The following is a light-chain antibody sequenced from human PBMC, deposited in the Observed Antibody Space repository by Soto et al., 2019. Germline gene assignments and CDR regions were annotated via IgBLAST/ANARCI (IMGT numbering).Light chain of an antibody. CDR1: QSVRSNY. Sequence: EIVLTQSPGTLSLSPGERATLSCRTSQSVRSNYLAWYHQKPGQAPRLLIYGAPNRATGIPDRFGGSGSGTEFTLTISRLEPEDFAVYYFQQYGSSPYTFGQRTNLEIK. CDR3: QQYGSSPYT. CDR2: GAP. J-gene: IGKJ2*01. V-gene: IGKV3-20*01.